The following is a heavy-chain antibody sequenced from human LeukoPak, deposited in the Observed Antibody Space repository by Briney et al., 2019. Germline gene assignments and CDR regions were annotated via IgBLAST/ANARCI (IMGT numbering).Heavy chain of an antibody. Sequence: ASVKVSCKASEYTFTGYYIHWVRQAPGQGLEWMGWINPNSGGTNYAQKFQGRVTMTRDTSISTAYMELSRLRSDDTAVYYCAISRESSGWYSFDYWGQGTLVTVSS. CDR1: EYTFTGYY. CDR3: AISRESSGWYSFDY. D-gene: IGHD6-19*01. V-gene: IGHV1-2*02. J-gene: IGHJ4*02. CDR2: INPNSGGT.